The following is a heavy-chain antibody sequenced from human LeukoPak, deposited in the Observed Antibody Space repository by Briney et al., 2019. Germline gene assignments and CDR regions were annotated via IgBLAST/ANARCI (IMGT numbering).Heavy chain of an antibody. V-gene: IGHV3-21*01. CDR1: GFTFSSNS. CDR3: ARVATGVTTTV. J-gene: IGHJ4*02. Sequence: GGSLRPSWQPSGFTFSSNSMNWVRQAQGKGLEWVSSISSSSSYIYYADSVKGRFTISRDNAKNSLYLQMNSLRAEDTAVYYCARVATGVTTTVWGQGTLVTVSS. D-gene: IGHD4-17*01. CDR2: ISSSSSYI.